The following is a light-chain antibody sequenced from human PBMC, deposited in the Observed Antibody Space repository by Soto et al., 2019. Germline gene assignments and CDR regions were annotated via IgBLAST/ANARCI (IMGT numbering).Light chain of an antibody. J-gene: IGKJ1*01. V-gene: IGKV1-39*01. CDR3: QQYNNWPPWT. CDR2: AAS. CDR1: QRIVNF. Sequence: DIQMTQSPSSLSASIGDRVTITCRASQRIVNFVNWYQQKSGQAPKVLVYAASTLQTGVPSRFSGNGSGTDFTLTISSLQSEDFAVYYCQQYNNWPPWTFGQGTKVDIK.